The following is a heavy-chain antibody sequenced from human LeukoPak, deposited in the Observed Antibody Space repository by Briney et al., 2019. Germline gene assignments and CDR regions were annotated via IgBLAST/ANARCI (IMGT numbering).Heavy chain of an antibody. D-gene: IGHD1-1*01. CDR3: TRDPLGTTHYFDY. V-gene: IGHV1-69*05. J-gene: IGHJ4*02. Sequence: SVKVSCKVSGYTLTELSMHWVRQAPGQGLEWMGGIIPIFGTANYAQKFQGRVTITTDESTSTAYMELSSLRSEDTAVYYCTRDPLGTTHYFDYWGQGTLVTVSS. CDR2: IIPIFGTA. CDR1: GYTLTELS.